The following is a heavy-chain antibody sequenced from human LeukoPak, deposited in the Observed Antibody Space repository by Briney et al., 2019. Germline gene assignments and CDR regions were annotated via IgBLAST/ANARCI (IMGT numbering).Heavy chain of an antibody. D-gene: IGHD6-13*01. Sequence: GGSLRLSCAASGFTFDDYAMHWVRQAPGEGVEWVSLISWDGRSTYYADSVKGRFTISRDRRKIPLYLQRNSLRAEDTALYSCAKDSPDGSSWICPSYWGQGTLVSVSS. V-gene: IGHV3-43D*03. CDR1: GFTFDDYA. CDR2: ISWDGRST. J-gene: IGHJ4*02. CDR3: AKDSPDGSSWICPSY.